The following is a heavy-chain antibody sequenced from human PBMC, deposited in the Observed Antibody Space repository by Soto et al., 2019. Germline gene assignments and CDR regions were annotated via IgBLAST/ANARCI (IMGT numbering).Heavy chain of an antibody. CDR2: IKQDGSEK. Sequence: EVQLVESGGGLVQPGGSLRLSCAASGFTFSSYWMSWVRQAPGKGLEWVGNIKQDGSEKYYVDSVKGRFTISRDNAKNSQHLQMNSLRAEDTAVYYCARERKRVDDYWGQGTLVTVSS. CDR1: GFTFSSYW. J-gene: IGHJ4*02. CDR3: ARERKRVDDY. V-gene: IGHV3-7*01.